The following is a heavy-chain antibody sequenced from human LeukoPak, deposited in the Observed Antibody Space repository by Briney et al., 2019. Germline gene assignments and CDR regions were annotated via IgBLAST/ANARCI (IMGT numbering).Heavy chain of an antibody. D-gene: IGHD3-10*01. CDR3: ARMRWFGEILSAFDI. J-gene: IGHJ3*02. Sequence: AASVKVSCKASGYTFTGYYMHWVRQATGQGLEWMGWINPNSGGTNYAQKFQGRVTMTRDTSISTAYMELSRLRSDDTAVYYCARMRWFGEILSAFDIWGQGTMVTVSS. CDR1: GYTFTGYY. V-gene: IGHV1-2*02. CDR2: INPNSGGT.